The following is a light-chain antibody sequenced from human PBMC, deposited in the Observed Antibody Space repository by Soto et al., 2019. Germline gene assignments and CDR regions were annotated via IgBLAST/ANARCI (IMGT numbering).Light chain of an antibody. CDR3: QQYNSYSRT. CDR2: LAS. J-gene: IGKJ1*01. CDR1: QSISSS. V-gene: IGKV1-5*03. Sequence: DTQMTQSPSTLSASVGDRVTITCRASQSISSSLAWYQQKPGKAPKLLIYLASSLQSGVPSRFSGSGSGTEFTLTISSLQPDDFATYYCQQYNSYSRTFGQGTKVDIK.